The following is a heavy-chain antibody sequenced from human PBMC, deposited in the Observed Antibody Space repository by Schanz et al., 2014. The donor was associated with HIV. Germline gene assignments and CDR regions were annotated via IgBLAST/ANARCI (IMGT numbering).Heavy chain of an antibody. CDR3: RGYRFYYGVDF. CDR1: GFTFSDYP. D-gene: IGHD5-18*01. Sequence: EVQLVESGGGLVKPGRSLRLSCTASGFTFSDYPMSWFRQAPGKGLEWVGFIRSKAYGGTPEYAASVKGRFTISRDDSKNSVYVQMNSLNIEDTAVYYCRGYRFYYGVDFWGQGTTVTVS. V-gene: IGHV3-49*05. J-gene: IGHJ6*02. CDR2: IRSKAYGGTP.